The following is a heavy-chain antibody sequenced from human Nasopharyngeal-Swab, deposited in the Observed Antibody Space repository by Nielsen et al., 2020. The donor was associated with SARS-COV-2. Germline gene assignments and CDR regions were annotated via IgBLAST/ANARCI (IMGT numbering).Heavy chain of an antibody. J-gene: IGHJ4*02. Sequence: GESLKISCAASGFTFSSYWMHWVRQAPGKGLVWVSRINSDGSSTSYADSVKGRLTISRDNAKNSLYLQMNSLRAEDTAVYYCAREVTIFYFDYWGQGTLVTVSS. D-gene: IGHD2-21*02. CDR2: INSDGSST. CDR3: AREVTIFYFDY. CDR1: GFTFSSYW. V-gene: IGHV3-74*01.